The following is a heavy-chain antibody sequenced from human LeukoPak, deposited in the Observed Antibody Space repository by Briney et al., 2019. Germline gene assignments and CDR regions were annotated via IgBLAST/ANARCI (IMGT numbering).Heavy chain of an antibody. Sequence: GGSLRLSCAASGFTFSSYAMSWVRQAPGKGLEWVSAISGSGGSTYYADSVKGRFTISRDNAKNSLYLQMNSLRAEDTAVYYCASLNGGYSGYDYLDAFDIWGQGTMVTVSS. CDR1: GFTFSSYA. CDR3: ASLNGGYSGYDYLDAFDI. CDR2: ISGSGGST. J-gene: IGHJ3*02. D-gene: IGHD5-12*01. V-gene: IGHV3-23*01.